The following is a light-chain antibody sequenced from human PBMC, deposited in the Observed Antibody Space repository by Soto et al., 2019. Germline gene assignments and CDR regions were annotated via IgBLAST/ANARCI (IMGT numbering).Light chain of an antibody. CDR1: QIISSSY. J-gene: IGKJ2*01. CDR3: QQYGSSPPYT. Sequence: EIVLTQSPGTLSLSPGERATLSCRASQIISSSYLTWYQQKPGQAPRLLIYGASSRATGIPDRFSGSGSGTDFTLTISRLEPEDFAVYYCQQYGSSPPYTFGRGTKLEIK. CDR2: GAS. V-gene: IGKV3-20*01.